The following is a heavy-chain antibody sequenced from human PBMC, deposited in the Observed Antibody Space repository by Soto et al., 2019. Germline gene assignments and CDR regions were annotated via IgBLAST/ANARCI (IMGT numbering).Heavy chain of an antibody. CDR1: GGSFSGYY. J-gene: IGHJ3*01. CDR2: INHSGST. V-gene: IGHV4-34*01. Sequence: QVQLQQWGAGLLKPSETLSLTCAVYGGSFSGYYWSWIRQPPGKGLEWIGEINHSGSTNYNPSLKSRVTISVDTSKNQFSLKLSSVTAADTAVYYCARDPRSSGRFGVWGQGTMVTVSS. D-gene: IGHD3-10*01. CDR3: ARDPRSSGRFGV.